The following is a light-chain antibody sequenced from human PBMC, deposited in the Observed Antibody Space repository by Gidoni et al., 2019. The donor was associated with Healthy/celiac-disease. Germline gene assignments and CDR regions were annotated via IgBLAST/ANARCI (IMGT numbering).Light chain of an antibody. J-gene: IGKJ1*01. Sequence: DIQMTQSPSTLSSSVGDRVTITCRASQSISSWLAWYQQKPGKAPKLLIYKASSLESGVPSRFSGSGSGTEFPLTISSLQPDDSATYYCQQYNSYSPGFGQGTKVEIK. CDR2: KAS. CDR3: QQYNSYSPG. CDR1: QSISSW. V-gene: IGKV1-5*03.